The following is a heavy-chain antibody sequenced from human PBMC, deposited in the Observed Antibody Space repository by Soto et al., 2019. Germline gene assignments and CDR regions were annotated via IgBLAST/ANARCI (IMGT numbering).Heavy chain of an antibody. CDR1: GGSISSSNW. Sequence: SETLSLTCAVSGGSISSSNWWSWVRQPPGKGLEWIGEIYHSGSTNYNPSLKSRVTISVDKSKNQFSLKLSSVTAADTAVYYCARVSPNSSGWTVLFDYWGQGTLVTVSS. D-gene: IGHD6-19*01. V-gene: IGHV4-4*02. CDR3: ARVSPNSSGWTVLFDY. CDR2: IYHSGST. J-gene: IGHJ4*02.